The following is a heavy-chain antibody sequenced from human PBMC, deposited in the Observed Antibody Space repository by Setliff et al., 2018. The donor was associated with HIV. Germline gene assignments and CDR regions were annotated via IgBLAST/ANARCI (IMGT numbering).Heavy chain of an antibody. Sequence: SETLSLTCAVYGGSLSGHYWSWIRQAPGKGLEWIGEINHSGSTNYNPSLKSRVTISIDTSKKQFSLKLDSVTAADTAVYYCATYADRESNRFDPWGQGILVTVSS. D-gene: IGHD3-10*01. CDR2: INHSGST. J-gene: IGHJ5*02. CDR3: ATYADRESNRFDP. V-gene: IGHV4-34*01. CDR1: GGSLSGHY.